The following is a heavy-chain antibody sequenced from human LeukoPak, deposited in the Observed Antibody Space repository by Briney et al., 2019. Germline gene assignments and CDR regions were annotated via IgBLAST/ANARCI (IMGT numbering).Heavy chain of an antibody. CDR1: GCTFTGYY. J-gene: IGHJ3*02. Sequence: GSVQDTCKASGCTFTGYYMHWVRQPTAKGREWMGRINSNSGGTNYAQKFQGRVSKTRDTSISTAYMELSSLRSEDTAVDYCASWDYDSSGKDAFDIWGQGTMVTVSS. V-gene: IGHV1-2*06. CDR3: ASWDYDSSGKDAFDI. D-gene: IGHD3-22*01. CDR2: INSNSGGT.